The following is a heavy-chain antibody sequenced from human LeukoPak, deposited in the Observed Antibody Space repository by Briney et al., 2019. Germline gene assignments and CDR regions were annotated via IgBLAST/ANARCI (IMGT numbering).Heavy chain of an antibody. Sequence: PSETLSLTCTVSGGSISSYYWSWIRQPPGKGLEWIGYTYYSGSTNYNPSLKSRVTISVDTSKNQFSLKLSSVTAADTAAYYCARDYSGSYYYYMDVWGKGTTVTVSS. D-gene: IGHD1-26*01. CDR3: ARDYSGSYYYYMDV. J-gene: IGHJ6*03. V-gene: IGHV4-59*01. CDR1: GGSISSYY. CDR2: TYYSGST.